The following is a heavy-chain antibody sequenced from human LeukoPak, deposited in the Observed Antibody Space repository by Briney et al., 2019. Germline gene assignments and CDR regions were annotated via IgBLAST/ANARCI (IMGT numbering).Heavy chain of an antibody. CDR3: ARGGPGYCRGGSCYTFDY. J-gene: IGHJ4*02. D-gene: IGHD2-15*01. CDR2: IIPIFGTA. CDR1: GGTFSSYA. Sequence: SVKLSCKASGGTFSSYAISWVRQAPGQGLEWMGGIIPIFGTANYAQKFQGRVTITTDESTSTAYMELSSLRSEDTAVYYCARGGPGYCRGGSCYTFDYWGQGTLVTVSS. V-gene: IGHV1-69*05.